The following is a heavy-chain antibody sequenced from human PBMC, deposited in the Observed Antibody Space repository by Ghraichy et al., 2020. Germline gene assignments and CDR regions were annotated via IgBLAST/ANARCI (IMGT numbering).Heavy chain of an antibody. J-gene: IGHJ3*01. CDR3: VRDFYDIAIFEPALQMSFDV. Sequence: GGSLRLSCSTSGFTFTSFSMSWFRQSPGLGLEWISTVSSSGNFLFYSDSVQGRFTLSRDNAHNSLSLQMTNLRADDTGTYFCVRDFYDIAIFEPALQMSFDVCGPGTPVIVSS. CDR2: VSSSGNFL. D-gene: IGHD3-3*01. CDR1: GFTFTSFS. V-gene: IGHV3-21*06.